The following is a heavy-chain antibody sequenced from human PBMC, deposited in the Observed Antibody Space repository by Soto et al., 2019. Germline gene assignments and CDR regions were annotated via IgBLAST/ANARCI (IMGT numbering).Heavy chain of an antibody. CDR1: GYTFTSYA. V-gene: IGHV1-3*01. CDR3: ARDDSGFSGSHYIDYFNY. D-gene: IGHD1-26*01. J-gene: IGHJ4*02. CDR2: INAGNGNT. Sequence: GASVKVSCKASGYTFTSYAMHWVRQAPGQRLEWMGWINAGNGNTKYSQKFQGRVTITRDTSASTAYMELSSLRSEDTAVYYCARDDSGFSGSHYIDYFNYWGQGALVTV.